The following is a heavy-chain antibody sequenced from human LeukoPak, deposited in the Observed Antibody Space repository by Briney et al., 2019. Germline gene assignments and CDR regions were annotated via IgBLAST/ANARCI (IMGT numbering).Heavy chain of an antibody. CDR2: IYYSVST. CDR3: ARRSYCSSTSCFTWFDP. V-gene: IGHV4-39*01. Sequence: SETLSLTCTVSGGSISSASDNWGWIRQPPGKGLEWIGSIYYSVSTYYNPSLKSRVTISVDTSKNQFSLKLSSVTAADTAVYFCARRSYCSSTSCFTWFDPWGQGTLVTVSS. J-gene: IGHJ5*02. D-gene: IGHD2-2*01. CDR1: GGSISSASDN.